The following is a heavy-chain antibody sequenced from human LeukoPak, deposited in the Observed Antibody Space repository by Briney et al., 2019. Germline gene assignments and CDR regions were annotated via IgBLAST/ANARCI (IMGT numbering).Heavy chain of an antibody. CDR1: GGSISSYY. Sequence: SETLSFTCTVSGGSISSYYWSWIRQPPGKGLEWIGYIYYSGSTNYNPSLKSRVTISVDTSKNQFSLKLSSVTAADTAVYYCARSTRFIAAAGLPFDYWGQGTLVTVSS. D-gene: IGHD6-13*01. CDR3: ARSTRFIAAAGLPFDY. J-gene: IGHJ4*02. V-gene: IGHV4-59*01. CDR2: IYYSGST.